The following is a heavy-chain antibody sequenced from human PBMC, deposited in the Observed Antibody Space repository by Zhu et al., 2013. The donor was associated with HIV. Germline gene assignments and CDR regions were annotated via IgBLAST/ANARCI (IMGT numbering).Heavy chain of an antibody. CDR1: GGTFSSYA. J-gene: IGHJ4*02. Sequence: QVQLVQSGAEVKKPGSSVKVSCKASGGTFSSYAISWVRQAPGQGLEWMGGIIPIFGTANYAQKFQGRVTITADKSTSTAYMELSSLRSEDTAVYYCARDHRAGYRFGVFYFDYWGQGTLVTVSS. CDR2: IIPIFGTA. V-gene: IGHV1-69*06. CDR3: ARDHRAGYRFGVFYFDY. D-gene: IGHD6-13*01.